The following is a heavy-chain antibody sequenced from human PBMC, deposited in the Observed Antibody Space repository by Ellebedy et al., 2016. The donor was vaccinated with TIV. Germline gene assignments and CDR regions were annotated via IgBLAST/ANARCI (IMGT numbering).Heavy chain of an antibody. V-gene: IGHV4-34*01. J-gene: IGHJ4*02. Sequence: SETLSLXCGVSGGSFDGYYWSWIRQTPGKRLEWLGEIHHSGSTNSNPSLRSRLSVSLDWSKNQSTMRLSSVTAADTAVYYCARGHSTSGFDFWGQGTLVTVSS. CDR1: GGSFDGYY. CDR2: IHHSGST. CDR3: ARGHSTSGFDF. D-gene: IGHD2-2*01.